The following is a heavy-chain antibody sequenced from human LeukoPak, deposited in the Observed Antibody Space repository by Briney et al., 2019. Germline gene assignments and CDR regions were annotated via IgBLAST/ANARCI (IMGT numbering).Heavy chain of an antibody. CDR3: ARRIVAVQTFDY. D-gene: IGHD5-12*01. Sequence: ASVKLSCKSSGYTFTSYDINWVRQATRQGLEWMGWMNPNSDNTGYAQKLQGRVTMTTKKSTSTVYMELTSLTSDDTAVYYCARRIVAVQTFDYWGQGTLVTVSS. CDR1: GYTFTSYD. V-gene: IGHV1-8*02. J-gene: IGHJ4*02. CDR2: MNPNSDNT.